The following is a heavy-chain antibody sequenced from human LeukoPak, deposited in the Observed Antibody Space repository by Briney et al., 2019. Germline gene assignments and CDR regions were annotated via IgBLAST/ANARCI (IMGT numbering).Heavy chain of an antibody. J-gene: IGHJ6*02. CDR3: ARDGSGSYLNYYYYGMDV. D-gene: IGHD3-10*01. CDR2: IYTSGST. CDR1: GGSISSYY. Sequence: SETLFLTCTVSGGSISSYYWSWIRQPAGKGLEWIGRIYTSGSTNYNPSLKSRVTMSVDTSKNQFSLKLSSVTAADTAVYYCARDGSGSYLNYYYYGMDVWGQGTTVTVSS. V-gene: IGHV4-4*07.